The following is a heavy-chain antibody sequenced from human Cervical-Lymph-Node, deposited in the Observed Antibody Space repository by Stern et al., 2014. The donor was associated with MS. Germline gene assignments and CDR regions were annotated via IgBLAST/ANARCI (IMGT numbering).Heavy chain of an antibody. V-gene: IGHV1-69*17. J-gene: IGHJ6*02. CDR2: IIPLFGIV. CDR1: GGTFSKYP. D-gene: IGHD2-15*01. CDR3: ARGGIVVVVAATRDYYYGMDV. Sequence: QVQLGQSGAEVKKPGSSVKVSCKASGGTFSKYPISWVRQAPGQGLEWMGGIIPLFGIVNYTQKFQGRITITADKSPSTAYMALSSLRSEDTAAYYCARGGIVVVVAATRDYYYGMDVWGQGPTVTVSS.